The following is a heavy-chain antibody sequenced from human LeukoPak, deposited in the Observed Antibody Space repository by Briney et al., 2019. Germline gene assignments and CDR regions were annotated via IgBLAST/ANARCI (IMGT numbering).Heavy chain of an antibody. CDR1: GFTFSSYA. CDR3: AKDPPVIVVPEGAFDI. V-gene: IGHV3-23*01. CDR2: ISGSGGST. Sequence: GGSLRLSCAASGFTFSSYAMSWVRQAPGKGLEWVSAISGSGGSTYYADSVKGRFTISRDNSKNTLYLQMNSLRAEDTAVYYCAKDPPVIVVPEGAFDIGGQGTMVTVSS. J-gene: IGHJ3*02. D-gene: IGHD3-22*01.